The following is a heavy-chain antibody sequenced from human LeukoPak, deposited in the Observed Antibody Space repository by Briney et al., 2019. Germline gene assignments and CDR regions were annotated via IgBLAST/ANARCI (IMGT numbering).Heavy chain of an antibody. Sequence: SQTLSLTCTVSGGSISSGSYYWSWIRQPAGKGLEWIGRIYTSGSTNYNPSLKCRVTISVDTSKNQFSLKLSSVTAADTAVYYCARSGSGYYYVWYFDLWGRGTLVTVSS. V-gene: IGHV4-61*02. CDR2: IYTSGST. J-gene: IGHJ2*01. CDR1: GGSISSGSYY. D-gene: IGHD3-22*01. CDR3: ARSGSGYYYVWYFDL.